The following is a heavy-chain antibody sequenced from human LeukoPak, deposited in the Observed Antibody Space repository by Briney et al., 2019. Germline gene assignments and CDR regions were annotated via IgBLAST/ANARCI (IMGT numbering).Heavy chain of an antibody. Sequence: GGSLRLSCAASGFTFSSYGMHWVRQAPGKGLEWVAVISYVGSNKYYADSVKGRFTISRDNSKNTLYLQMNSLRAEDTAVYYCAKLRVPAALYYYYGMDVWGQGTTVTVSS. CDR3: AKLRVPAALYYYYGMDV. CDR1: GFTFSSYG. CDR2: ISYVGSNK. D-gene: IGHD2-2*01. J-gene: IGHJ6*02. V-gene: IGHV3-30*18.